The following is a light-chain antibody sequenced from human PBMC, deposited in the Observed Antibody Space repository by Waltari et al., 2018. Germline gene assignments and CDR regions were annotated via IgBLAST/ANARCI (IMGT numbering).Light chain of an antibody. J-gene: IGKJ4*01. V-gene: IGKV1-5*03. Sequence: DIQMTQSPSTLSADVGDRVTITCRASQSIIRWLAWYQQKPGKAPKLLIYDASTLESGVPSRFSGSCSETEFTLTINNLQPEDFATYYCQQYLSFSGLTFGGGTKV. CDR2: DAS. CDR1: QSIIRW. CDR3: QQYLSFSGLT.